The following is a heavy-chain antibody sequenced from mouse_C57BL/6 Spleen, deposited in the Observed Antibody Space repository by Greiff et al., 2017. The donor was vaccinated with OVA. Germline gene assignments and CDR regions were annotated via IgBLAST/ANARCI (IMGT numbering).Heavy chain of an antibody. CDR2: INPSTGGT. V-gene: IGHV1-42*01. Sequence: VQLQQSGPELVKPGASVKISCKASGYSFTGYYMNWVKQSPEKSLEWIGEINPSTGGTTYNQKFKAKATLTVDKSSSTAYMQLKSLTSEDSAVYYCARSPPPMDYWGQGTSVTVSS. CDR1: GYSFTGYY. J-gene: IGHJ4*01. CDR3: ARSPPPMDY.